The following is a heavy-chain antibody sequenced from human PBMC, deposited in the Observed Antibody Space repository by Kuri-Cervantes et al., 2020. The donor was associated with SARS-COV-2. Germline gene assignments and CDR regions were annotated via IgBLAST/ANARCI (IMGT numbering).Heavy chain of an antibody. V-gene: IGHV1-8*03. D-gene: IGHD2-2*01. CDR2: MNPNSGNT. J-gene: IGHJ4*02. CDR1: GYTFTSYG. Sequence: ASVKVSCKASGYTFTSYGISWVRQAPGQGLEWMGWMNPNSGNTGYAQKFQGRVTITRNTSISTAYMELSSLRSEDTAVYYCARGGVVPEVSFDYWGQGTLVTVSS. CDR3: ARGGVVPEVSFDY.